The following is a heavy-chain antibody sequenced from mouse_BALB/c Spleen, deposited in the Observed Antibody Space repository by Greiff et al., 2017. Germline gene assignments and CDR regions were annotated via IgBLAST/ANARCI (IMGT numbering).Heavy chain of an antibody. CDR2: ISSGSSTI. J-gene: IGHJ3*01. D-gene: IGHD2-14*01. Sequence: EVQLVESGGGLVQPGGSRKLSCAASGFTFSSFGMHWVRQAPEKGLEWVAYISSGSSTIYYADTVKGRFTISRDNPKNTLFLQMTSLRSEDTAMYYCARAYYRSWFAYWGQGTLVTVSA. V-gene: IGHV5-17*02. CDR1: GFTFSSFG. CDR3: ARAYYRSWFAY.